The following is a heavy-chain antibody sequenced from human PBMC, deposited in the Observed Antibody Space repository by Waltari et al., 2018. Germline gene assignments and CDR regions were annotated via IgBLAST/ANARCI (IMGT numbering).Heavy chain of an antibody. Sequence: QVQLVQSGAEVKKPGSSVKVSCKASGGTFSSYANSWVRPAPGKGLEWMGRIIPILGIANYAQKFQGRVTITADKSTSTAYMELSSLRSEDTAVYYCASTHTSPYDSSLGWFDPWGQGTLVTVSS. CDR3: ASTHTSPYDSSLGWFDP. J-gene: IGHJ5*02. D-gene: IGHD3-22*01. V-gene: IGHV1-69*09. CDR2: IIPILGIA. CDR1: GGTFSSYA.